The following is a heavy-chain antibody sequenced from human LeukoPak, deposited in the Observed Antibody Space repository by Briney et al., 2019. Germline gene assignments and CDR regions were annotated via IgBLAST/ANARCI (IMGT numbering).Heavy chain of an antibody. CDR1: GFTFSSYA. V-gene: IGHV3-23*01. CDR2: ISGSGGST. CDR3: AKDQGEVVMAPDDAFDI. J-gene: IGHJ3*02. Sequence: PGGSLRLSCAASGFTFSSYAMSWVRQAPGKGLEWVSAISGSGGSTYYADSVKGRFTISRDNSKNTLYLQMNSLRAEDPAVYYCAKDQGEVVMAPDDAFDIWGQGTMVTVSS. D-gene: IGHD3-22*01.